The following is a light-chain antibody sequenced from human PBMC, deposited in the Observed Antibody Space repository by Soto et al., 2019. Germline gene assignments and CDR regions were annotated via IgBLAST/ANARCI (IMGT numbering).Light chain of an antibody. CDR1: QSISSW. J-gene: IGKJ4*01. V-gene: IGKV1-5*01. Sequence: DIQMTQSPSSLSASVGDTVTITCRASQSISSWLAWFQQKPGKAPKLLIYDASSFESGVPSRFSGGGSGTEFTLTINSLRSDDFAAYFCQHYDSYPLTFGGGTKVDIK. CDR2: DAS. CDR3: QHYDSYPLT.